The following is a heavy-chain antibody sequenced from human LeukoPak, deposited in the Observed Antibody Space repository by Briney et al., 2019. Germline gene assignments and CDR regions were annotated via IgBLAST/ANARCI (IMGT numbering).Heavy chain of an antibody. CDR1: GGSINGHY. CDR2: IYYTGST. V-gene: IGHV4-59*11. CDR3: ARYEEFSTGYSASSPRHYFDH. Sequence: PSETLSLTCTVSGGSINGHYWSWIRQPPGKGLECIGHIYYTGSTYYKPSLESRVTISVDTAKNQISLKLSSVTAADTAVYYCARYEEFSTGYSASSPRHYFDHWGQGTLVTVSS. D-gene: IGHD3/OR15-3a*01. J-gene: IGHJ4*02.